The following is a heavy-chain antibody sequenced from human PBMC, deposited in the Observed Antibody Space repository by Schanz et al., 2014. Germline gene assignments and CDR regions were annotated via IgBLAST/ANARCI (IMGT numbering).Heavy chain of an antibody. D-gene: IGHD2-2*01. CDR3: ASTKTRYCSSTSCVPGAFDV. V-gene: IGHV3-11*01. J-gene: IGHJ3*01. Sequence: QVQLVESGGGLVKPGGSLRLSCAASGFTFSSYYMSWIRQAPGEGLEWVSSIISTGGTIYYVDSVRGRFTISRDNAKNTIYLQMNSLRVDDTAVYYCASTKTRYCSSTSCVPGAFDVWGQGTLVTVSS. CDR1: GFTFSSYY. CDR2: IISTGGTI.